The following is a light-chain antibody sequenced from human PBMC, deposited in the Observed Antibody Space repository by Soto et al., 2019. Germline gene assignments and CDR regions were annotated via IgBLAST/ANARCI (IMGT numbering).Light chain of an antibody. CDR1: SSDVGYHNY. V-gene: IGLV2-14*01. CDR2: EVN. CDR3: SSCTSSSTLLDV. J-gene: IGLJ1*01. Sequence: QSALALPASVSGSPGQSITSSCTGTSSDVGYHNYVSWYRQHPGKAPRLMIYEVNNRPSGVSNRFSGSKSGNTASLTISGLQAEDEADYYCSSCTSSSTLLDVFGTGTKVTVL.